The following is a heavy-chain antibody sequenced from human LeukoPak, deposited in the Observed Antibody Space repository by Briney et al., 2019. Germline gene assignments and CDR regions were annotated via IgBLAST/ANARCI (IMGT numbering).Heavy chain of an antibody. J-gene: IGHJ3*02. CDR1: GYTFTGYY. Sequence: ASVKVSRKASGYTFTGYYMHWVRQAPGQGLEWMGWINPNSGGTNYAQKFQGRVTMTRDTSISTAYMELSRLRSDETAVYYCARDNADCSGGSCYSVHAFDIWGQGTMVTVSS. D-gene: IGHD2-15*01. CDR2: INPNSGGT. CDR3: ARDNADCSGGSCYSVHAFDI. V-gene: IGHV1-2*02.